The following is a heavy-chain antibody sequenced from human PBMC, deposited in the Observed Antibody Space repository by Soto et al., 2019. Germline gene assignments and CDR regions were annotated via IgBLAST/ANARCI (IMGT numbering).Heavy chain of an antibody. V-gene: IGHV3-30*18. CDR3: AKEMYPRTVLDSSSPWGDY. D-gene: IGHD6-6*01. J-gene: IGHJ4*02. Sequence: QVQLVESGGGVVQPGRSLRLCCEVSGFTFSDYGMHWVRQAPGKGLEWVAVMSYDGSHKYYADSVKGRFTISRDLSGNTLFLQMNSLRLEDTAVYFCAKEMYPRTVLDSSSPWGDYWGQGTLVTVSS. CDR2: MSYDGSHK. CDR1: GFTFSDYG.